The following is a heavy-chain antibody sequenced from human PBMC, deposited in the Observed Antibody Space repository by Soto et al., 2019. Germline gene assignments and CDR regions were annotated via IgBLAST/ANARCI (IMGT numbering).Heavy chain of an antibody. J-gene: IGHJ6*02. Sequence: GASVKVSCKASGYTFTSYYMNWVRQAPGQGLDWLGIINPSGGYTTYAQRFLGRVTMTSDTSTSTVHMELGSLTSEDTAVYYCARRGYSSSWYYYYYYGMDVWGQGTTVTVSS. CDR3: ARRGYSSSWYYYYYYGMDV. CDR2: INPSGGYT. CDR1: GYTFTSYY. D-gene: IGHD6-13*01. V-gene: IGHV1-46*01.